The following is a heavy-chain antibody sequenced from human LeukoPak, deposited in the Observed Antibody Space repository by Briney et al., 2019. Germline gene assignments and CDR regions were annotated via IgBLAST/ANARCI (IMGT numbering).Heavy chain of an antibody. D-gene: IGHD6-19*01. V-gene: IGHV4-39*07. Sequence: SETLSLTCTVSGGSISSSSFYWGWIRQPPGKGLEWIGSMSYSGSSYHNPSLKGRVTISVDTSKNQFSLKLSSVTAADTAVYYCARVVAVAGKLFDYWGQGTLVTVSS. CDR2: MSYSGSS. J-gene: IGHJ4*02. CDR1: GGSISSSSFY. CDR3: ARVVAVAGKLFDY.